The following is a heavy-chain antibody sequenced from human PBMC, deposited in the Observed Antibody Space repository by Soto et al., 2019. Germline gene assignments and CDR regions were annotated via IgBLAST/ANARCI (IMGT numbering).Heavy chain of an antibody. CDR2: ISAYNGNT. Sequence: QVQLVQSGAEVKKPGASVKVSCKASGYTFTSYGISWVRHAPGQGLEWMGWISAYNGNTNYAQKLQGRVTMTTDTSTSTAYMELRSLRSDHTAVYYCARAGLVRYYSYGMDVWGQGTTVTVSS. J-gene: IGHJ6*02. CDR3: ARAGLVRYYSYGMDV. D-gene: IGHD3-10*01. V-gene: IGHV1-18*01. CDR1: GYTFTSYG.